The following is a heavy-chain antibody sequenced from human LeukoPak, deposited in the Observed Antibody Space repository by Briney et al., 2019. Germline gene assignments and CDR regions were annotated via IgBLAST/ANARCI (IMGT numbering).Heavy chain of an antibody. CDR3: AKEHMEDYYYYMDV. J-gene: IGHJ6*03. CDR1: GFTFSSYG. V-gene: IGHV3-30*18. CDR2: TSFDGINK. D-gene: IGHD2-21*01. Sequence: GGSLRLSYAASGFTFSSYGMHWVRPAPGKGLEWVADTSFDGINKHYADSVKGRFTVSRDNVQNTLYLQMNSLRAEDTAVYYCAKEHMEDYYYYMDVWGKGTTVTVSS.